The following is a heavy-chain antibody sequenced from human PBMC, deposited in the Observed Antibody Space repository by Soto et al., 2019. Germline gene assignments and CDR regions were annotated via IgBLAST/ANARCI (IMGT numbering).Heavy chain of an antibody. Sequence: ELELVHSGGGWVQPLGYLRLCCAVSGFTFDQVWMNWVRQSPGKGLERVGRMKRKNDGGTTDYAAAVKGRFTISRDDSKNMLYLELDSLTTEDTGMYAYTTARDELPYWREGPVVTVSP. J-gene: IGHJ4*02. CDR3: TTARDELPY. CDR1: GFTFDQVW. V-gene: IGHV3-15*07. D-gene: IGHD1-26*01. CDR2: MKRKNDGGTT.